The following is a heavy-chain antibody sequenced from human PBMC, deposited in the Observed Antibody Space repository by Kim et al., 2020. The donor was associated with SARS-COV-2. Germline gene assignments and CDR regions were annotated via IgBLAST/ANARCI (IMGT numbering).Heavy chain of an antibody. CDR3: ARDTVGILWFGERQQVYYYYYGMDV. V-gene: IGHV1-18*01. D-gene: IGHD3-10*01. CDR2: ISAYNGNT. Sequence: ASVKVSCKASGYTFTSYGISWVRQAPGQGLEWMGWISAYNGNTNYAQKLQGRVTMTTDTSTSTAYMELRSLRSDDTAVYYCARDTVGILWFGERQQVYYYYYGMDVWGQGTTVTVSS. J-gene: IGHJ6*02. CDR1: GYTFTSYG.